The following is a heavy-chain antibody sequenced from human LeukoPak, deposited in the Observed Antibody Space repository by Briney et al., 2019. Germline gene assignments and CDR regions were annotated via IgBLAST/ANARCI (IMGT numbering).Heavy chain of an antibody. CDR2: ISGSGGST. Sequence: GGSLRLSCAASGFTFSSYAMSWVRQAPGKGLEWVSAISGSGGSTYYADSVKGRFTISRDNSKNTLYLQMNSLRAEDTAVYYCAKVIDDSSGYYYVESILFDYWGQGTLVTVSS. D-gene: IGHD3-22*01. V-gene: IGHV3-23*01. J-gene: IGHJ4*02. CDR1: GFTFSSYA. CDR3: AKVIDDSSGYYYVESILFDY.